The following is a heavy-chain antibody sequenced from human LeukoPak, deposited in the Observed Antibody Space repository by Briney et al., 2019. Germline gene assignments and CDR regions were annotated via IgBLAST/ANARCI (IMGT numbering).Heavy chain of an antibody. CDR1: GYSFTDYY. CDR2: INPNSGGT. V-gene: IGHV1-2*02. J-gene: IGHJ5*02. CDR3: TRADRLHGGPYLIGP. Sequence: ASVKVSCKTSGYSFTDYYMHWVRQAPGQGLEWMGWINPNSGGTSSAQKFQGRVTMTRDTSITTVYMEVSWLTSDDTAIYYCTRADRLHGGPYLIGPWGQGTLVTVSS. D-gene: IGHD2-21*01.